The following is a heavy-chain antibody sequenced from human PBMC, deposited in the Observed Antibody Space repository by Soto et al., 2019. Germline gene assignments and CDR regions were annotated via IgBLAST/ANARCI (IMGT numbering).Heavy chain of an antibody. V-gene: IGHV3-7*01. Sequence: EVQLVESGGGLVQPGGSLRLSCAASGFTCSSYWMSWVLQAPGKGLEWVANIKQDGSEKYYVDSVKGRFTISRDNAKYDLYLQMNRLRAEDTGVYYCARDPQAWGDAFWSGYSTTPYGMDVWGPGPTVTVSS. CDR1: GFTCSSYW. J-gene: IGHJ6*02. CDR2: IKQDGSEK. D-gene: IGHD3-3*01. CDR3: ARDPQAWGDAFWSGYSTTPYGMDV.